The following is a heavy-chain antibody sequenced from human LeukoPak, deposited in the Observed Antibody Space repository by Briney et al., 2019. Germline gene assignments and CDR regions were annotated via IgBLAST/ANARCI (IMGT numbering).Heavy chain of an antibody. V-gene: IGHV4-39*07. J-gene: IGHJ4*02. CDR2: VYYSGST. D-gene: IGHD4-23*01. Sequence: SETLSLTCTVSGDSISSTTYHWGWIRQSPGKGLEWIGSVYYSGSTFYNPSLSRRVTVSVDTSKNQFSLRLSSVTAAGTAVYYCARGPMTTVDSWGQGTLVTVSS. CDR3: ARGPMTTVDS. CDR1: GDSISSTTYH.